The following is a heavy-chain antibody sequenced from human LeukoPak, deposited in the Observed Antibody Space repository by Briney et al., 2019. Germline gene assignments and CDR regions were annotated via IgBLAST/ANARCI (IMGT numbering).Heavy chain of an antibody. V-gene: IGHV3-23*01. J-gene: IGHJ4*01. CDR3: AEVNSKGGGPGGYPGY. CDR1: GFTFSSYA. D-gene: IGHD3-10*01. CDR2: IMGSGGTT. Sequence: PGGSLRLSCAASGFTFSSYAMSWVRQAPGKGLEWVSTIMGSGGTTYYAYSVQGRFTISRDNSKNTLYLQMNSLRAEDTAVYYCAEVNSKGGGPGGYPGYWGHGTLVTVSS.